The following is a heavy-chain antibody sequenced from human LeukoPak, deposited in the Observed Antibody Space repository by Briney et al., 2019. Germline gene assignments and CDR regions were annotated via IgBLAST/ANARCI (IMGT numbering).Heavy chain of an antibody. CDR1: GYTFTSYD. Sequence: ASVKVSCKASGYTFTSYDINWVRQATGQGLEWMGWMNTNSGNTGYAQKFEGRVTMTRNTSISTAYMELSSLRSEDTAVYYCARGNRYYDSSGYYCDAFDIWGQGTMVTVSS. D-gene: IGHD3-22*01. J-gene: IGHJ3*02. CDR2: MNTNSGNT. V-gene: IGHV1-8*01. CDR3: ARGNRYYDSSGYYCDAFDI.